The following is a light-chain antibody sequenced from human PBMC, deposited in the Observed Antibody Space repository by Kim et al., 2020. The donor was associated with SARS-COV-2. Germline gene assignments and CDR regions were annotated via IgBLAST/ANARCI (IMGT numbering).Light chain of an antibody. CDR1: KLGDKY. CDR3: LAWDRFTGV. V-gene: IGLV3-1*01. J-gene: IGLJ2*01. Sequence: SYELTQPPSLSVSPGQTASITCSGDKLGDKYVSWYQQKAGQSPVLVIYHDTRRPSGNPERFSGANSGSTATLTISGTQAMDEADYYGLAWDRFTGVFGGG. CDR2: HDT.